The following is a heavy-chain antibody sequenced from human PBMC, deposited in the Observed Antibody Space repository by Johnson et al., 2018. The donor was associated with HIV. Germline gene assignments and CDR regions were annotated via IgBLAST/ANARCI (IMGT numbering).Heavy chain of an antibody. Sequence: VQLVESGGGLVQPGGSLRLSCAASGFTFDDYGMSWVRQAPGKGLEWVSGINWNGGRTGYADSVKGRFTISRDNAKNSLSLQMNSLRAEDTALYYCARWWPRAIDDAFDIWGQGTMVTVSS. CDR1: GFTFDDYG. D-gene: IGHD2-15*01. CDR2: INWNGGRT. J-gene: IGHJ3*02. V-gene: IGHV3-20*04. CDR3: ARWWPRAIDDAFDI.